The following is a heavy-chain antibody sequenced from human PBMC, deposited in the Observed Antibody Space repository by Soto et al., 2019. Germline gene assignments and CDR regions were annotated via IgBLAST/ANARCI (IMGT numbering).Heavy chain of an antibody. CDR3: AGGSTGRGAYYYYYYGMDV. CDR1: GGTFSSYA. Sequence: QVQLVQSGAEVKKPGSSVKVSCKASGGTFSSYAISWVRQAPGQGLEWMGGIIPIFGTANYAQKFQGRVTITADESTSTAYMELSSLRSEDTAVYYCAGGSTGRGAYYYYYYGMDVWGQGTTVTVSS. V-gene: IGHV1-69*01. CDR2: IIPIFGTA. J-gene: IGHJ6*02. D-gene: IGHD2-2*01.